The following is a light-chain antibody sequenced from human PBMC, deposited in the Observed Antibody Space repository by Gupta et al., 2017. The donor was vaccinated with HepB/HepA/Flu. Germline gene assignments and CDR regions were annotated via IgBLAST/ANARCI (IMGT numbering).Light chain of an antibody. CDR1: SAPVSTNYY. CDR2: NTN. CDR3: SPYMGSTKGV. J-gene: IGLJ3*02. V-gene: IGLV8-61*02. Sequence: TVVTQEASFALSPGGTVTITSGLTSAPVSTNYYPSWYQQPPGQAPRTLYDNTNTRSSGPQDFSAGTFLATNAFTTTTVHPADDASYYYHSPYMGSTKGVFGGGTKLTVI.